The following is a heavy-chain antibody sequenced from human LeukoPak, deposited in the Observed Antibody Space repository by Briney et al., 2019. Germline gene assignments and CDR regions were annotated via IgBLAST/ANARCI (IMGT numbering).Heavy chain of an antibody. CDR2: INPNSGGT. D-gene: IGHD4-17*01. CDR1: GCTFTGYY. CDR3: ARAGGPTTVTTPGY. J-gene: IGHJ4*02. V-gene: IGHV1-2*02. Sequence: GASVKVSCKASGCTFTGYYMHWVRQAPGQGLEWMGWINPNSGGTNYAQKFQGRVTMTRDTSISTAYMELSRLRSDDTAVYYCARAGGPTTVTTPGYWGQGTLVTVSS.